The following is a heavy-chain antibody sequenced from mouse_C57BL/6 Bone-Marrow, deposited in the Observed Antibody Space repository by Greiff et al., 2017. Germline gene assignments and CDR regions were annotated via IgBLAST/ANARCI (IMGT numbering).Heavy chain of an antibody. V-gene: IGHV14-2*01. CDR1: GFNIKDYY. CDR2: IDPEDGET. J-gene: IGHJ3*01. D-gene: IGHD1-1*01. Sequence: VQLKESGAELVKPGASVKLSCTASGFNIKDYYMHWVKQRTEQGLEWIGRIDPEDGETKSAPKFQGKAPITADTSSNTAYMQLSSLTSEDTAVYYCARWHDGRSYDDWFAYWGQGTLVTVSA. CDR3: ARWHDGRSYDDWFAY.